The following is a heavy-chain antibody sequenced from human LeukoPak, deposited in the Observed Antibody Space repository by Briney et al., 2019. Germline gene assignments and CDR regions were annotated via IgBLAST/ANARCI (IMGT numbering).Heavy chain of an antibody. CDR1: GFTFSRYW. D-gene: IGHD3-16*01. J-gene: IGHJ6*02. CDR2: IMQDGSEK. CDR3: ASVLGGYNHYGMDV. Sequence: PGGSLRLSCAASGFTFSRYWMSWVRQAPGKGLEWVANIMQDGSEKYYVDSVKGRFTISRDNAKNSLYLQMNSLRATDTAVYYCASVLGGYNHYGMDVWGQGTTVTVSS. V-gene: IGHV3-7*05.